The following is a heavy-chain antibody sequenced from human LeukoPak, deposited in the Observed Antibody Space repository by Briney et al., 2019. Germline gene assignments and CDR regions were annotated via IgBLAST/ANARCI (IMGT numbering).Heavy chain of an antibody. D-gene: IGHD3-22*01. V-gene: IGHV3-74*01. CDR1: GFTFSSYW. CDR2: INSDGSST. CDR3: ARDGSPYYYDSSGYYTGYNWFDP. Sequence: TGGSLRLSCAASGFTFSSYWMHWVRQTPGKGLVWVSRINSDGSSTSYADSVKGRFTISRDNAKNTLYLQMNSLRAEDTAVYYCARDGSPYYYDSSGYYTGYNWFDPWGQGTLVTVSS. J-gene: IGHJ5*02.